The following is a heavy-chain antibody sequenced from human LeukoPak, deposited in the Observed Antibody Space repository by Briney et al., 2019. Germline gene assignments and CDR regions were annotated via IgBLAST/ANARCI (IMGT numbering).Heavy chain of an antibody. D-gene: IGHD6-13*01. V-gene: IGHV1-2*02. CDR3: ARAGSSSWYEFYNWFDP. CDR2: INPNSGGT. CDR1: GYSFTGYY. Sequence: GASVKVSCKASGYSFTGYYMHWVRQAPGQGLEWMGWINPNSGGTNYAQKFQGRVTMTRDTSISTAYMELSRLRSDDTAVYYCARAGSSSWYEFYNWFDPWGQGTLVTVSS. J-gene: IGHJ5*02.